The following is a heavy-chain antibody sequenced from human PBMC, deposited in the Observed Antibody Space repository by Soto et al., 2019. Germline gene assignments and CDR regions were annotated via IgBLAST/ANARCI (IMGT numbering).Heavy chain of an antibody. V-gene: IGHV3-49*04. CDR2: IRTKTFGGTA. CDR3: ISGMKDSYYFEAGQ. CDR1: GFTFGDSA. J-gene: IGHJ4*02. D-gene: IGHD5-18*01. Sequence: EVQVVESGGGLVQPGQSLRLSCFASGFTFGDSAFRWVRQAPGKWLELVGFIRTKTFGGTAEYAASVKGRLSSSRDDSTSIAYLQMTSLKTENTAVYYCISGMKDSYYFEAGQWGQGTVVPVSS.